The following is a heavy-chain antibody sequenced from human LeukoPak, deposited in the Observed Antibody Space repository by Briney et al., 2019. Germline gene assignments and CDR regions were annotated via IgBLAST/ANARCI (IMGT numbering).Heavy chain of an antibody. Sequence: ASVKVFCYASGYTFTGYYMYWVRQAPGQGLEWMGWINPKSGGANYAQKFQGRVTMTRDTSISTAYMEVSSLRSDDTAVYYCAKARGATITIDYWGQGTLVTVSS. CDR2: INPKSGGA. J-gene: IGHJ4*02. CDR3: AKARGATITIDY. CDR1: GYTFTGYY. D-gene: IGHD5-24*01. V-gene: IGHV1-2*02.